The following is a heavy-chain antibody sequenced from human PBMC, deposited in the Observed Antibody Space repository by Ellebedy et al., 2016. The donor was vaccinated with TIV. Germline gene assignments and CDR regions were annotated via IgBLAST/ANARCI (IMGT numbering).Heavy chain of an antibody. CDR1: GFTFSNYA. V-gene: IGHV3-23*01. CDR3: AKLGFNILTCSGGMDV. D-gene: IGHD3-9*01. J-gene: IGHJ6*02. Sequence: GGSLRLSCAASGFTFSNYAMSWVRRSPGTGLDWVSLISGSGGSTYYADSVKGRFTISRDNSKNTLYLQMNSLRAGDTAVYYCAKLGFNILTCSGGMDVWGQGTTVTVSS. CDR2: ISGSGGST.